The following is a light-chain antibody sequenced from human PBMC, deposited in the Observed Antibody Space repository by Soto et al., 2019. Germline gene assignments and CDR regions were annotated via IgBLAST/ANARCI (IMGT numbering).Light chain of an antibody. V-gene: IGKV1-5*01. CDR3: QQYDTYSLYT. Sequence: DIQMTQSPSTLSASVGDRVTITCRASQSISRWLARYQQKPGKAPKTLIYDASSSESGVPSRFSGSGSGTEFTLTISSLQAEDFATYYCQQYDTYSLYTFGQGTK. CDR2: DAS. CDR1: QSISRW. J-gene: IGKJ2*01.